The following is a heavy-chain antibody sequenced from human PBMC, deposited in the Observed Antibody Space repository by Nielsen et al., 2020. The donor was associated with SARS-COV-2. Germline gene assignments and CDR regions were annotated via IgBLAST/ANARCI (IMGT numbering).Heavy chain of an antibody. CDR1: GFTFSGYA. V-gene: IGHV3-30*04. J-gene: IGHJ4*02. CDR3: ARDGYNYEIDY. D-gene: IGHD5-24*01. CDR2: ISYDGSNK. Sequence: GESLKISCAASGFTFSGYAMHWVRQAPGKGLEWVAVISYDGSNKYYADSVKGRFTISRDNSKNTLYLQMNSLRAEDTAVYYCARDGYNYEIDYWGQGTLVTVSS.